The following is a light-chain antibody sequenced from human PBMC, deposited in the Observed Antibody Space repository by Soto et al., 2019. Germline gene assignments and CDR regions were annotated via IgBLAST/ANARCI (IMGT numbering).Light chain of an antibody. CDR2: KAS. J-gene: IGKJ3*01. Sequence: DIQMTQSPSTLSASVGDRVTITCRASQSINNWLAWYQQNPGKAPKLLISKASSLESGVPSRFSGSASGTEFTLTISSLQPDDFATYYCQQYNSYIFTFGPGTKVDIK. CDR1: QSINNW. V-gene: IGKV1-5*03. CDR3: QQYNSYIFT.